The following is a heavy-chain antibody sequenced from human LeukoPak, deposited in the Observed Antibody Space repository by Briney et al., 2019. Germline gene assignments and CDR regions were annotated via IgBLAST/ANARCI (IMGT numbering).Heavy chain of an antibody. CDR1: GYTFTSYG. CDR3: ASAVSSHYYDFWSGYFKTHSYGMDV. CDR2: ISAYNGNT. V-gene: IGHV1-18*01. J-gene: IGHJ6*02. D-gene: IGHD3-3*01. Sequence: VASVKVSCKASGYTFTSYGISWVRQAPGQGLEWMGWISAYNGNTNYAQKLQGRVTMTTDTSTSTAYMELRSLRSDDTAVYYCASAVSSHYYDFWSGYFKTHSYGMDVWGQGTTVTVSS.